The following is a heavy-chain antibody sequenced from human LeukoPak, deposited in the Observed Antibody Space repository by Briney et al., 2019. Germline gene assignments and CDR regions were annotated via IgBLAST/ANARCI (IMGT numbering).Heavy chain of an antibody. CDR2: IYPGDSDT. V-gene: IGHV5-51*01. CDR3: ARFQATSYYSYYYGMDV. J-gene: IGHJ6*02. CDR1: GYSFTSYW. Sequence: GESLKISCKGSGYSFTSYWIGWVRQMPGKGLEWMGIIYPGDSDTRYSPSFQGQVTISADKSISTAYLQWSSLKASDTAMYYCARFQATSYYSYYYGMDVWGQGTTVTVSS. D-gene: IGHD1-26*01.